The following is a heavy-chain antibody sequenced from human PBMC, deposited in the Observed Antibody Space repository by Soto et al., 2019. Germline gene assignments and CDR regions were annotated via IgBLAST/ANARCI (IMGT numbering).Heavy chain of an antibody. Sequence: PGGSLRLSCAASGFTFSAYAIHWVRQAPGKGLDYVSAISPDGSRTYYADSVKGRFTISRDNTQSTLYLQMGSLRDEDMAVYYCARVRCGGGNCYSNYYYMDVWGEGTTVTVSS. CDR2: ISPDGSRT. J-gene: IGHJ6*03. CDR1: GFTFSAYA. V-gene: IGHV3-64*02. D-gene: IGHD2-15*01. CDR3: ARVRCGGGNCYSNYYYMDV.